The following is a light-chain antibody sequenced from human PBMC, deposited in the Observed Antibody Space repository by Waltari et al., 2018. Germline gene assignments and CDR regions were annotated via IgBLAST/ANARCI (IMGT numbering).Light chain of an antibody. J-gene: IGKJ2*01. V-gene: IGKV3-11*01. CDR2: DAS. CDR3: QQRSSWTPHT. CDR1: QSVGTY. Sequence: EIVLTQSPATLSLSPGETATLSCRASQSVGTYLAWSQQKPGQAPRLLIYDASNRATGIPDRFRGSGSGTDFTLTISSLEPEDFALYYCQQRSSWTPHTFGQGARLEIK.